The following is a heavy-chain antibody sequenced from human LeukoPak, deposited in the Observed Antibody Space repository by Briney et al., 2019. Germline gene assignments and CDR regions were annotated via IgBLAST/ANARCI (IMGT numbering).Heavy chain of an antibody. CDR1: GFTFSSYW. V-gene: IGHV3-74*01. Sequence: GGSLRLSCAASGFTFSSYWMHWVRQAPGKGLVWVSRINSDGSSTSYADSVKGRFTISRDNAKNTLYLQMNSLRAEDTAVYYCARPEGATLRFDYWGQGTLVTVSS. D-gene: IGHD1-26*01. CDR2: INSDGSST. CDR3: ARPEGATLRFDY. J-gene: IGHJ4*02.